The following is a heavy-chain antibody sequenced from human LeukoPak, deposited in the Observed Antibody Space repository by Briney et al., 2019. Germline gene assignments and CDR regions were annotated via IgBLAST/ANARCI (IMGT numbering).Heavy chain of an antibody. CDR3: ARDPWGRRALDI. Sequence: SQTLSLTCAISGDSVSANSAAWNWIRQSPSRGLEWLGRTYYRSKWYSDYAVAVKSRITINPDTSKNQFSLQLNSVTPEDTAMYYCARDPWGRRALDIWGQGTMVTVSS. CDR1: GDSVSANSAA. V-gene: IGHV6-1*01. J-gene: IGHJ3*02. CDR2: TYYRSKWYS. D-gene: IGHD3-16*01.